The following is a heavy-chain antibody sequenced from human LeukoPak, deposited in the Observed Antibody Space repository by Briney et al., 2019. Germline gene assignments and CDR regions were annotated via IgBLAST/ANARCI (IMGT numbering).Heavy chain of an antibody. D-gene: IGHD6-19*01. CDR1: GYTFTNYD. J-gene: IGHJ6*03. CDR2: MNPQSGDT. CDR3: ARRAVDNSYYYYMDV. V-gene: IGHV1-8*01. Sequence: ASVKVSCKASGYTFTNYDINWVRQATGQGLEWMGWMNPQSGDTDYAQKFQGRVTMTRSPSISTAYMEVSSLRYEDTAVYYCARRAVDNSYYYYMDVWGKGTTVTVSS.